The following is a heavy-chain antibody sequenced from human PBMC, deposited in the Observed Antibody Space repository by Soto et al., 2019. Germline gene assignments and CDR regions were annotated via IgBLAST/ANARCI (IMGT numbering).Heavy chain of an antibody. D-gene: IGHD3-9*01. V-gene: IGHV4-34*01. CDR1: GGSFSGYY. Sequence: SETLSLTCAGYGGSFSGYYWSWIRQPPGKGLEWIGEINHSGSTNYNPSLKSRVTISVDTSKNQFSLKLSSVTAADTAVYYCARAWTGYYYYMDVWGKGTTVTVSS. CDR2: INHSGST. CDR3: ARAWTGYYYYMDV. J-gene: IGHJ6*03.